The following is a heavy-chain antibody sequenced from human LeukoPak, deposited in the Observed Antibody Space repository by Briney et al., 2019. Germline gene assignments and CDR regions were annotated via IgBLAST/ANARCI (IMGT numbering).Heavy chain of an antibody. D-gene: IGHD3/OR15-3a*01. CDR1: GFTFSSYW. CDR3: AREDGLSVFLGLYYYGMDV. CDR2: IKQDGSEK. Sequence: HPGGSLRLSCAASGFTFSSYWMSWVRQAPGKGLEWVANIKQDGSEKYYVDSVKGRFTISRDNAKNSLYLQMNSLRAEDTAVYYCAREDGLSVFLGLYYYGMDVWGQGTTVTVSS. J-gene: IGHJ6*02. V-gene: IGHV3-7*01.